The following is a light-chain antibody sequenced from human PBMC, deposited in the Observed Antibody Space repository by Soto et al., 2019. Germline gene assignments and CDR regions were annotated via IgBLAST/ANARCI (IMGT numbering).Light chain of an antibody. CDR2: NYD. CDR1: SSSVGADYG. Sequence: QSVLTQPPSVSGAPGQRVTISCTGSSSSVGADYGVHWYQQLPGAAPKLLIYNYDSRPSGVPDRFSGSKSGTSASLAITGLQPEDEADYYCQSYDNSLNTVMFGGGTKLTVL. CDR3: QSYDNSLNTVM. V-gene: IGLV1-40*01. J-gene: IGLJ3*02.